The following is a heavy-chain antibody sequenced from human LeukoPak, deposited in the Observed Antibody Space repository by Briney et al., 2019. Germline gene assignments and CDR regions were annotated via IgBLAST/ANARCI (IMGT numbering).Heavy chain of an antibody. D-gene: IGHD3-10*01. CDR1: GFTFSTDN. J-gene: IGHJ4*02. CDR2: VYSGNDGT. Sequence: GGSLRLSCAASGFTFSTDNMSWVRQVPGKGLEWVSVVYSGNDGTNYADSVRGRFTISRDDSKNMVYPQMNNLRLEDAAVYYCTKRSRGYYDYWGQGTLVTVSS. CDR3: TKRSRGYYDY. V-gene: IGHV3-66*02.